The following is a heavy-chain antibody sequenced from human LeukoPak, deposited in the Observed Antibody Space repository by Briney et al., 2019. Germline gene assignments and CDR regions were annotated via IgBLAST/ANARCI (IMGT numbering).Heavy chain of an antibody. CDR2: ISWNSGSI. V-gene: IGHV3-9*01. CDR1: GFIFDDYA. CDR3: AKDKEIRDKRYFYYMDV. J-gene: IGHJ6*03. D-gene: IGHD2-15*01. Sequence: GRSLRLSCAASGFIFDDYAMHWVRQAPGKGLEWVSGISWNSGSIAYADSVKGRFTISRDNAKNSLFLQMNSLSSEDTALYYCAKDKEIRDKRYFYYMDVWGKGTTVTVSS.